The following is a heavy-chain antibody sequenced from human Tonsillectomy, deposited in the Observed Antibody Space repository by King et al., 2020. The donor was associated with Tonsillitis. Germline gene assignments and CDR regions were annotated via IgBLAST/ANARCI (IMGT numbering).Heavy chain of an antibody. CDR2: ISYDGNNK. Sequence: VQLVESGGGVAQPGRSLRLSCAASGFTFSSYGMHWVRQAPGKGLEWVAVISYDGNNKYNAGSVKGRFTISRDNSKNTLYLQMNSLRGEDTAVYYCAKGHSSGWFYFDSWGQGTLVTVSS. J-gene: IGHJ4*02. CDR3: AKGHSSGWFYFDS. CDR1: GFTFSSYG. D-gene: IGHD6-19*01. V-gene: IGHV3-30*18.